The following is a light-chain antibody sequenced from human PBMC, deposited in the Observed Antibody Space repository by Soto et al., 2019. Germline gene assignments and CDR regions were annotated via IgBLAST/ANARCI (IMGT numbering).Light chain of an antibody. CDR3: GSYASGGAYV. CDR1: SSDVGGYNA. J-gene: IGLJ1*01. V-gene: IGLV2-14*01. CDR2: DVS. Sequence: HSALTKPASVNRAPGQSITISCTGTSSDVGGYNAVSWYQQHPGKAPKLMIYDVSNRPSGASDRFSGSKSGNTASLTISGLQAEDEADYYCGSYASGGAYVFGTGTKVTVL.